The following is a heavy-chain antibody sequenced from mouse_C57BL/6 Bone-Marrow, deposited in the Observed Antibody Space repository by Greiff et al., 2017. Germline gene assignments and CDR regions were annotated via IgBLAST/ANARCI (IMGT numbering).Heavy chain of an antibody. CDR3: ARLEGLRQWYFDV. V-gene: IGHV1-4*01. Sequence: QVQLQQSGAELARPGASVKMSCKASGYTFTSYTMHWVKQRPGQGLEWIGYINPSSGYTKYNQKFKDKATLTADKSSSTAYMQLSSLTSEDSAVYYCARLEGLRQWYFDVWGKGTTVTVSS. D-gene: IGHD3-2*02. CDR1: GYTFTSYT. J-gene: IGHJ1*03. CDR2: INPSSGYT.